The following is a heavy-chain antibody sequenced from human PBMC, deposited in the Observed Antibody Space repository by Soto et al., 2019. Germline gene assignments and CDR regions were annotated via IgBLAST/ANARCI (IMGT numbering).Heavy chain of an antibody. V-gene: IGHV3-9*01. CDR2: LTWSSSSI. CDR3: VKDKFESGMDV. J-gene: IGHJ6*02. CDR1: GFTFDDYA. D-gene: IGHD3-16*01. Sequence: LSCVPSGFTFDDYALHWVRQAPGKGLECVSGLTWSSSSIGYADSVKGRFTISRDNAKNSLYLQMNSLRVEDTAVYYCVKDKFESGMDVWGQGTTVTVSS.